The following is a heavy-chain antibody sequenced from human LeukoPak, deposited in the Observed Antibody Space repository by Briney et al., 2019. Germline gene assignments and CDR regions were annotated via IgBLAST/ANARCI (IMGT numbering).Heavy chain of an antibody. CDR3: ASYGDPDY. D-gene: IGHD4-17*01. CDR1: GGSMTGYH. CDR2: IYYSGRT. V-gene: IGHV4-59*08. J-gene: IGHJ4*02. Sequence: SETLSLTCTVSGGSMTGYHWTWIRQSPGKGLEWIGYIYYSGRTNYNPSLKSRVTISVDTSKNQFSLKLSSVTAADTAVYYCASYGDPDYWGQGTLVTVSS.